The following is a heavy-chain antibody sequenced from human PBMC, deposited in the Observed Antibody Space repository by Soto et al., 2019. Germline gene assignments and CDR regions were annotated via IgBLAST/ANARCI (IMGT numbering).Heavy chain of an antibody. Sequence: ASVKVSCKASGYTFTSYGISWVRQAPGQGLEWMGWISTYNGNTNYAQKLQGRVTMTTDTSTSTAYMELRSLGSDDSAVYSCASSLGNVVYAMIAPPDYWGQGTLVTVSS. CDR3: ASSLGNVVYAMIAPPDY. CDR2: ISTYNGNT. D-gene: IGHD2-8*02. CDR1: GYTFTSYG. J-gene: IGHJ4*02. V-gene: IGHV1-18*01.